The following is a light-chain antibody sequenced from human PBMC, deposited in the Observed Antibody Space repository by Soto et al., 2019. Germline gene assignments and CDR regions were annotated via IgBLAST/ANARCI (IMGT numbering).Light chain of an antibody. J-gene: IGKJ2*01. V-gene: IGKV3-20*01. CDR2: GAF. Sequence: ETVLTQSPDTLSLSPGERATLSCRTSQSVSSVYLNWYQQKPGQAPRLLIYGAFSRAIGIPDRFSGRGSGTDFTLTINRLEPEDSSVYYCQVFGSPPLYTFGQGTKLEIK. CDR1: QSVSSVY. CDR3: QVFGSPPLYT.